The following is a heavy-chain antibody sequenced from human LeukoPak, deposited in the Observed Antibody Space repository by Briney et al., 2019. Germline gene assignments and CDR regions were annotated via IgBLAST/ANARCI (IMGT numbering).Heavy chain of an antibody. CDR1: GFTFSSCG. D-gene: IGHD3-22*01. V-gene: IGHV3-30*03. CDR3: ARDWLPHNYDSNGYYSLDY. CDR2: ISYDGSNK. Sequence: QSGGSLRLSCAASGFTFSSCGMHWVRQAPGKGLEWVAVISYDGSNKYYADSVKGRFTISRDNSKNTLYLQMNSLRAEDTAVYYCARDWLPHNYDSNGYYSLDYWGQGTLVTVSS. J-gene: IGHJ4*02.